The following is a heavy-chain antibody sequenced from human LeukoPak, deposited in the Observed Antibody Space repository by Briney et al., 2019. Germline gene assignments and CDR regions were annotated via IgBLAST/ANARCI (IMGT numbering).Heavy chain of an antibody. J-gene: IGHJ4*02. Sequence: PSETLSLTCTVSAGSISSYYWSWIRQPAGKGLEWVGRIYSSGSTNDNPSLKSRVTMSVDTSKSQFSLKLTSVTAANTAVYYCARARSGSLDYWGQGTLVTVSS. CDR1: AGSISSYY. V-gene: IGHV4-4*07. CDR3: ARARSGSLDY. CDR2: IYSSGST. D-gene: IGHD1-26*01.